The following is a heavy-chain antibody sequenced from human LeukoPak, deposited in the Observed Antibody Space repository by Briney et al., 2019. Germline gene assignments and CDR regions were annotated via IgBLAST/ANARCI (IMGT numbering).Heavy chain of an antibody. CDR2: IYYSGST. Sequence: SETLSLTCTVSGGSISSYYWSWIRQPPGKGLEWIGFIYYSGSTNYNPSLKSRVTISVDMSKNQFSLKLTSVTAADTAVYYCARERAGRDGYNLYFDYWGQGTLVTVSS. CDR1: GGSISSYY. CDR3: ARERAGRDGYNLYFDY. V-gene: IGHV4-59*01. J-gene: IGHJ4*02. D-gene: IGHD5-24*01.